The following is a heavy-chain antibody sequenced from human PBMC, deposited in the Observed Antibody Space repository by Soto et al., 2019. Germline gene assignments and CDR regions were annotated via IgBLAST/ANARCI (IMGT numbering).Heavy chain of an antibody. CDR3: ARDPCCGAGHYGIDV. D-gene: IGHD2-21*01. V-gene: IGHV4-30-4*01. CDR1: GGSICSGEYS. Sequence: HSGPLYLASTVCGGSICSGEYSWRWIRQPPGKGLEWIGYISYSGNTYYNPSLESRVTISVDTSKNQFSLKVTSVTAADTAVYYCARDPCCGAGHYGIDVWGQGTTVTVSS. J-gene: IGHJ6*02. CDR2: ISYSGNT.